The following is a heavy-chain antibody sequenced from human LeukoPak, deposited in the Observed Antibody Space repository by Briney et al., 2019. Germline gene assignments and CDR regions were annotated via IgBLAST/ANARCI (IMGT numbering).Heavy chain of an antibody. D-gene: IGHD5-24*01. Sequence: PGGSLRLSCAASGFTFSSYAMSWVRQAPGKGLEWVSAISGSGGSTYYADSVKGRFTISRDNSKNTLYLQMNSLRAEDTAVYYCARLSFQGDGYTNYDYWGQGTLVTVSS. V-gene: IGHV3-23*01. J-gene: IGHJ4*02. CDR1: GFTFSSYA. CDR3: ARLSFQGDGYTNYDY. CDR2: ISGSGGST.